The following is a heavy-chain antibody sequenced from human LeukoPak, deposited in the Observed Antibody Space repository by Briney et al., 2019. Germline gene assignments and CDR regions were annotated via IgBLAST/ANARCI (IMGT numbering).Heavy chain of an antibody. Sequence: GGSLRLSCAASGFTFISYTMSWVRQAPGKGLEWVSCISPSSSTIYYDDSVKGRFTISRDNAKNSLYLQMNSLRAEDTAVYYCARDRYSSGWHLFDNWGQGTLVTVSS. J-gene: IGHJ4*02. CDR1: GFTFISYT. D-gene: IGHD6-19*01. CDR3: ARDRYSSGWHLFDN. V-gene: IGHV3-48*01. CDR2: ISPSSSTI.